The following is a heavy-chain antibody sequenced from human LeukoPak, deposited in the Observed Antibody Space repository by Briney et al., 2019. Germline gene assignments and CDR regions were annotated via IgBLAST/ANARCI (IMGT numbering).Heavy chain of an antibody. CDR1: GFTFSNHA. J-gene: IGHJ4*02. V-gene: IGHV3-23*01. CDR2: ISGSGGST. CDR3: EISFDS. Sequence: GGSLRLSCAASGFTFSNHAVSWVRQAPGKGLEWVATISGSGGSTFYLDSVKDRFTISRDNSRNTLFLQMNSLRAEDSAIYYCEISFDSWGQGTLVTVSS.